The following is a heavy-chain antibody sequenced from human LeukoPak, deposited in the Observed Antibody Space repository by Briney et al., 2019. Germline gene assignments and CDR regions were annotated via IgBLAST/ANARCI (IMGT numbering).Heavy chain of an antibody. CDR2: IIPIFGTA. CDR1: GGTFSSYA. CDR3: ARNPSFRGGACSSTSCYLGATDYYYYMDV. Sequence: ASVTVSFKASGGTFSSYAISWVRQAPGQGLEWMGGIIPIFGTANYAQKFQGRVTITTDESTSTAYMELSSLRSEDTAVYYCARNPSFRGGACSSTSCYLGATDYYYYMDVWGKGTTVTVSS. J-gene: IGHJ6*03. D-gene: IGHD2-2*01. V-gene: IGHV1-69*05.